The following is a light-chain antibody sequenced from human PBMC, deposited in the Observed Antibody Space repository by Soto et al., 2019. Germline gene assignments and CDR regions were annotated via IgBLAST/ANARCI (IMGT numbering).Light chain of an antibody. Sequence: IQLTQSPYSLSASVGDRVTITCRASQGISSYVAWYQQKPGKAPKLLIYAASTLQSGVPSRFSGSGSGTDFTRNISSLQPEDVATYYCQQLNSYRFPFGPGTKVHIK. CDR3: QQLNSYRFP. CDR1: QGISSY. V-gene: IGKV1-9*01. J-gene: IGKJ3*01. CDR2: AAS.